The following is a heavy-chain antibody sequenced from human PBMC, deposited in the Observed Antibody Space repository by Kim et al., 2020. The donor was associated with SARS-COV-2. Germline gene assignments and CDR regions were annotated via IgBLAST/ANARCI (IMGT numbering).Heavy chain of an antibody. J-gene: IGHJ4*02. D-gene: IGHD5-18*01. V-gene: IGHV4-59*01. CDR3: ARVSFGYSYGCFDY. Sequence: NPSPKSRVTISVDTSKNQFSLKLSSVTAADTAVYYCARVSFGYSYGCFDYWGQGTLVTVSS.